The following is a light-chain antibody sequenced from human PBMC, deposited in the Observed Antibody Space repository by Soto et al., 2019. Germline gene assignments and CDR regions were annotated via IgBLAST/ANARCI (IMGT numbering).Light chain of an antibody. CDR3: SSYAGSNTVV. CDR2: EVS. Sequence: QSVLTQPPSASGSPGQSVTISCTGTSSDVGSYDYVSWYQLHPGKAPKLMIYEVSKRPSGVPDRFSGSKSGNTASLTVSGLQAEEEADYYCSSYAGSNTVVFGGGTKLTVL. CDR1: SSDVGSYDY. V-gene: IGLV2-8*01. J-gene: IGLJ2*01.